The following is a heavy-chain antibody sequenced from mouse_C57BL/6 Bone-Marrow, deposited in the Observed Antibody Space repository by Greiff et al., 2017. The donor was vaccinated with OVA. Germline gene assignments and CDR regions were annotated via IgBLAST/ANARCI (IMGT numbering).Heavy chain of an antibody. J-gene: IGHJ1*03. Sequence: QVQLQQSGAELARPGASVKLSCKASGYTFTSYGISWVKQRTGQGLEWIGEIYPRSGNTYYNEKFKGKATLTADKSSSTAYMELRSLTSEDSAVYYCARGGGRYDYRWYWYFDGWGTGTTVTVSS. D-gene: IGHD2-4*01. CDR3: ARGGGRYDYRWYWYFDG. CDR1: GYTFTSYG. V-gene: IGHV1-81*01. CDR2: IYPRSGNT.